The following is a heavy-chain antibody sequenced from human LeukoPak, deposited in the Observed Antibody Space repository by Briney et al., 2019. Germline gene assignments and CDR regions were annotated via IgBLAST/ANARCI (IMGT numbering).Heavy chain of an antibody. CDR3: AKDLARWELLPETFDY. Sequence: GGSLRLSCAASGFTFSSYAMSWVRQAPGNRLEWVSAISGSGGSTYYADSVKGRFTISRDNSKNTLYLQMNSLRAEDTAVYYCAKDLARWELLPETFDYWGQGTLVTVSS. V-gene: IGHV3-23*01. CDR1: GFTFSSYA. D-gene: IGHD1-26*01. J-gene: IGHJ4*02. CDR2: ISGSGGST.